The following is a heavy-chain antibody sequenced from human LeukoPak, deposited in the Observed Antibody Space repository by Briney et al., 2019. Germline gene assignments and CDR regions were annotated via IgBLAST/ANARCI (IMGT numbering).Heavy chain of an antibody. D-gene: IGHD5-24*01. CDR3: TRHPQLGREMATRAEPDDY. CDR2: INPNSGGT. J-gene: IGHJ4*02. Sequence: ASVKVSCKASGYTFTGYYMHWVRQAPGQGLEWMGWINPNSGGTNYAQKFQGRVTMTRDTSISTAYMELSRLRSDDTAVYYCTRHPQLGREMATRAEPDDYWGQGTLVTVSS. CDR1: GYTFTGYY. V-gene: IGHV1-2*02.